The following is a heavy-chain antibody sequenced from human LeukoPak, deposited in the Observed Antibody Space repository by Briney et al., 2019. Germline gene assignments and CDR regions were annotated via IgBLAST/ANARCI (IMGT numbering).Heavy chain of an antibody. J-gene: IGHJ4*02. CDR2: IRSKTYGGTS. Sequence: GGSLRLSCTASGITFRDHAMSWVRQAPGKGLEWLGFIRSKTYGGTSEYAASVKGRFTISRDDSKSIAYLQMNSLKTDDTAVYSCVTDSAGYHYYFDYWGQGTLVTVSS. CDR1: GITFRDHA. V-gene: IGHV3-49*04. CDR3: VTDSAGYHYYFDY. D-gene: IGHD3-22*01.